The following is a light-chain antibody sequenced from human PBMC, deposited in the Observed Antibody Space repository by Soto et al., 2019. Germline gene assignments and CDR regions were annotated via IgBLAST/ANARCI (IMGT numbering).Light chain of an antibody. CDR2: GAS. Sequence: TLLTNSTCTLSFVRGERATLSCRASQSVTSSFLAWYQQKPGQAPRLLIYGASSRATGIPDRFSGSGSGTDFTLTISILEPEDFAVYYCQQYGSSPWTFGQGTKVDIK. CDR3: QQYGSSPWT. J-gene: IGKJ1*01. CDR1: QSVTSSF. V-gene: IGKV3-20*01.